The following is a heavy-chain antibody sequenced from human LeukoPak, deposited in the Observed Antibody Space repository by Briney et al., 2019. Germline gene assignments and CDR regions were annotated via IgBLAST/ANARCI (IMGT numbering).Heavy chain of an antibody. Sequence: GASVKVSCKASGYTFTSYGISWVRQAPGQGLEWMGWISAYNGNTNYAQKLQGRVTMTTDTSSSTAYMELRSLRSDDTAVYYCARGGVCAYSSGWYCFDYWGQGTLVTVSS. D-gene: IGHD6-19*01. J-gene: IGHJ4*02. CDR2: ISAYNGNT. CDR3: ARGGVCAYSSGWYCFDY. V-gene: IGHV1-18*04. CDR1: GYTFTSYG.